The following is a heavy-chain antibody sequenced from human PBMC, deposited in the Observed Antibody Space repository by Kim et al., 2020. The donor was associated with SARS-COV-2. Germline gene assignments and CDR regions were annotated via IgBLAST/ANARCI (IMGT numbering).Heavy chain of an antibody. V-gene: IGHV4-39*01. D-gene: IGHD3-9*01. J-gene: IGHJ5*02. CDR3: ARQYFDWLLPPPCWFDP. CDR1: GGSISSSSYY. Sequence: SETLSLTCTVSGGSISSSSYYWGWIRQPPGKGLEWIGSIYYSGSTYYNPSLKSRVTISVDTSKNQFSLKLSSVTAADTAVYYCARQYFDWLLPPPCWFDPWGQGTLVTVSS. CDR2: IYYSGST.